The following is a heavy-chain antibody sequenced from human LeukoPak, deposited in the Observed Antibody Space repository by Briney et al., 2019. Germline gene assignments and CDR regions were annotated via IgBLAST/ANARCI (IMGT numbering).Heavy chain of an antibody. D-gene: IGHD5-18*01. CDR1: GFTFSSYG. V-gene: IGHV3-30*02. Sequence: GGSLRLSCAASGFTFSSYGMHWVRQAPGKGREWVAFIRYDGSNKYYADSVKGRFTISRDNSKNTLYLQMNSLRPEYTAVYYCAETIPPYSYGSSIFDSSGEGTLVTASS. J-gene: IGHJ4*02. CDR2: IRYDGSNK. CDR3: AETIPPYSYGSSIFDS.